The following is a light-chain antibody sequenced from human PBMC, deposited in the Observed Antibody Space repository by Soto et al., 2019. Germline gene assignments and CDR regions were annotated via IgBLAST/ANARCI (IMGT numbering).Light chain of an antibody. J-gene: IGKJ4*01. CDR3: QQLNSYPREVT. Sequence: EIQLTQSPSLLSASVGDRVTITCRASQGISSYLAWYQQKPGKAPKLLIYAASTLQSGVPSRFSGSGSGTEFTLTISSLQPEDFATYYCQQLNSYPREVTFGGGTKVDIK. CDR2: AAS. V-gene: IGKV1-9*01. CDR1: QGISSY.